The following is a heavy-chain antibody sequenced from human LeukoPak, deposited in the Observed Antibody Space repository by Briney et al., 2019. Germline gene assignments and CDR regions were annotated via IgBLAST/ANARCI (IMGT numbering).Heavy chain of an antibody. CDR2: ISSSSTYI. CDR1: GFTFSDYN. V-gene: IGHV3-21*01. CDR3: ARDGSYSSNHHI. J-gene: IGHJ3*02. Sequence: PGGSLRLSCAASGFTFSDYNMNWVRQAPGTGLEWVSSISSSSTYIYYADSVKGRFTISRDNANNSLYLQMNSLRAEDTAVYYCARDGSYSSNHHIWGQGTMVAVSS. D-gene: IGHD6-13*01.